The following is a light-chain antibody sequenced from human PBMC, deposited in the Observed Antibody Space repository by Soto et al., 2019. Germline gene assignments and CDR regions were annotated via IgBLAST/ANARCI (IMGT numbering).Light chain of an antibody. CDR1: QGISTY. CDR2: PAS. CDR3: QQLNDYPLT. J-gene: IGKJ3*01. Sequence: ILLTQSPSSLASSVGDRVTITCRASQGISTYLTWYQQKPGKAPKLLIFPASTLQSGVPSRFSGSGSGTDFTLTISSLQPEDFATYYCQQLNDYPLTFGPGTRVDFK. V-gene: IGKV1-9*01.